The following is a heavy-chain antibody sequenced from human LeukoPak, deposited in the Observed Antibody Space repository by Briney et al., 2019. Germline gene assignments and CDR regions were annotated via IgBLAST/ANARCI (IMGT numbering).Heavy chain of an antibody. CDR3: ARYSGGYLDY. J-gene: IGHJ4*02. CDR2: ITSGSNSI. V-gene: IGHV3-48*01. D-gene: IGHD1-26*01. Sequence: GGSLRLSCAASGFTFSSYSMNWVRQAPGKGLEWVSYITSGSNSIYYADSVKGRFTISRDNAKNSLYLQMNRLRAEDTAVYYCARYSGGYLDYWGQGTLVTASS. CDR1: GFTFSSYS.